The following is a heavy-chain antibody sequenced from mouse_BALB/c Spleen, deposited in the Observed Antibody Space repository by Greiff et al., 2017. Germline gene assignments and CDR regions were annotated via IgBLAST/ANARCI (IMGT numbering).Heavy chain of an antibody. CDR2: ISSGGST. CDR1: GFTFSSYA. V-gene: IGHV5-6-5*01. D-gene: IGHD1-1*01. Sequence: EVNVVESGGGLVKPGGSLKLSCAASGFTFSSYAMSWVRQTPEKRLEWVASISSGGSTYYPDSVKGRFTISRDNARNILYLQMSSLRSEDTAMYYCARGGTTVVATGPFAYWGQGTLVTVSA. J-gene: IGHJ3*01. CDR3: ARGGTTVVATGPFAY.